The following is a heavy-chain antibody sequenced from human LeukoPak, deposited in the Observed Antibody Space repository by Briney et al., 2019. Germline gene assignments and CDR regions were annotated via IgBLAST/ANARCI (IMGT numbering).Heavy chain of an antibody. Sequence: GGSLRLSCAASGFTFNNYGMHWVRQAPGKGLEWVAFIRYNGNNQYYADSVKGRFTISRDNSKNTLYLQMNSLEGDDTAVYYCAKDSAFYYIDVWGKGTTVIISS. J-gene: IGHJ6*03. CDR2: IRYNGNNQ. D-gene: IGHD3-10*01. CDR3: AKDSAFYYIDV. CDR1: GFTFNNYG. V-gene: IGHV3-30*02.